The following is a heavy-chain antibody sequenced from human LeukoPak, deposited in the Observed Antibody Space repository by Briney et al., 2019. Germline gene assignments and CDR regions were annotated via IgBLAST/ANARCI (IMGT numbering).Heavy chain of an antibody. CDR3: TTHLMVYVSPREN. D-gene: IGHD2-8*01. CDR1: GFTFSNAW. CDR2: IKSKTDGGTT. Sequence: PGGSLRLSCAASGFTFSNAWMSWVRQAPGKGLEWVGRIKSKTDGGTTDYAAPVKGRFTISRDDSKNTLYLQMNSLKTEDTAVYYCTTHLMVYVSPRENWGQGTLVTVSS. V-gene: IGHV3-15*01. J-gene: IGHJ4*02.